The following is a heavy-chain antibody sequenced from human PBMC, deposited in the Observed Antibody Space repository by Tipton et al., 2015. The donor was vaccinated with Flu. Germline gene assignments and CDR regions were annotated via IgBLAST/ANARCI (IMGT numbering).Heavy chain of an antibody. J-gene: IGHJ4*02. CDR1: GFTFSSYE. Sequence: SLRLSCAASGFTFSSYEMNWVRQAPGKGLEWVSYIRSSGTTRYYADSAKGRFTISRDNAKNSLYLQMNGLRAEDTAVYYCARGFIRLCDYWGQGTLVTVSS. CDR2: IRSSGTTR. V-gene: IGHV3-48*03. CDR3: ARGFIRLCDY. D-gene: IGHD3-16*01.